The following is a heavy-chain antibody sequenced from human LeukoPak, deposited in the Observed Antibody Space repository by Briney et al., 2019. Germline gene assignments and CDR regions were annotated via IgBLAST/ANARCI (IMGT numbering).Heavy chain of an antibody. V-gene: IGHV1-8*02. CDR1: GYTFTAYY. D-gene: IGHD3-9*01. J-gene: IGHJ4*02. CDR3: AIDGYFDWLSQGSGDY. Sequence: ASVKVSCKASGYTFTAYYMHWVRQATGQGLEWMGWMNPNSGNTGYAQKFQGRVTMTRNTSISTAYMELSSLRSEDTAVYYCAIDGYFDWLSQGSGDYWGQGTLVTVSS. CDR2: MNPNSGNT.